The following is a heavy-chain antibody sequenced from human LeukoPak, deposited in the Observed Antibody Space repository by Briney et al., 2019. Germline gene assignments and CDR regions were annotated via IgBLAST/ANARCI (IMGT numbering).Heavy chain of an antibody. CDR2: IWNDGSNK. D-gene: IGHD6-13*01. J-gene: IGHJ4*02. V-gene: IGHV3-33*01. CDR1: GFTFSSYG. Sequence: GGSLRLSCAASGFTFSSYGMHWVRQAPGKGLEWVAVIWNDGSNKYYADSVKGRFTISRDNSKNTLYLQMNSLRVEDTAVYYCATSASYSSSRRPDYWGQGTLVTVSS. CDR3: ATSASYSSSRRPDY.